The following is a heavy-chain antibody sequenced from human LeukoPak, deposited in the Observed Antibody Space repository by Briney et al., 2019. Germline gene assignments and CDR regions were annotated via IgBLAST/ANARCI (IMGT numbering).Heavy chain of an antibody. CDR1: GGSIFSYY. V-gene: IGHV4-4*09. CDR2: IYTSGST. Sequence: SETLSPTCTVSGGSIFSYYWSWFRQPPGKGLEWIGYIYTSGSTNYDPSLKSRVTISIDTSKNQFSLKLSSVTAADTAVYYCARHGYYYYMDVWGKGTTVTVSS. J-gene: IGHJ6*03. CDR3: ARHGYYYYMDV.